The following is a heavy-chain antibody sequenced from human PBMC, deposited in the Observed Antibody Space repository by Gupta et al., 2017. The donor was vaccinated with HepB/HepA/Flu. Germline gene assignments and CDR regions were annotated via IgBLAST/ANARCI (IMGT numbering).Heavy chain of an antibody. Sequence: QVQLVQSGAEVKNPGASVKLSCKASGYTFTNYGFTWVRQAPGQGLEWIGWISAYNGRTDYVQKLQGRVSMTTDPSTTTAYMELRSLRSDDTAVYYCGRWGPMYYYMDVWGKGTTVTVSS. D-gene: IGHD2-2*01. CDR2: ISAYNGRT. CDR1: GYTFTNYG. CDR3: GRWGPMYYYMDV. J-gene: IGHJ6*03. V-gene: IGHV1-18*01.